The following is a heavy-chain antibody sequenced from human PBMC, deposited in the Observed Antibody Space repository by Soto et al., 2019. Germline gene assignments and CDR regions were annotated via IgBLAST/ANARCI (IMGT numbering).Heavy chain of an antibody. V-gene: IGHV1-2*02. CDR1: GYTFTGYY. D-gene: IGHD3-9*01. CDR3: ARGSRYFDWLLPTPSHWFDP. J-gene: IGHJ5*02. CDR2: INPNSGGT. Sequence: ASVKVSCKASGYTFTGYYMHWVRQAPGQGLEWMGWINPNSGGTNYAQKFQGRVTMTRDTSISTAYMELSRLRSDDTAVYYCARGSRYFDWLLPTPSHWFDPWGQGPLVTVSS.